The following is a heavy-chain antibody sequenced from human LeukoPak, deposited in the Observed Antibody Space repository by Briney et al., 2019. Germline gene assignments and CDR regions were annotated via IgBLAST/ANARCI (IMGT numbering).Heavy chain of an antibody. CDR2: IYYSGTT. V-gene: IGHV4-38-2*01. J-gene: IGHJ4*02. D-gene: IGHD2-2*01. CDR3: ARLAVVELPAARSNYFDY. Sequence: SETLYLTCAVSGFSISSGYFWAWVRRPPGKGLEWIGSIYYSGTTYYSPSLKRRVTISVDTSKNQFSLKLNSVTAADTAMYYCARLAVVELPAARSNYFDYWGQGTLVTVSS. CDR1: GFSISSGYF.